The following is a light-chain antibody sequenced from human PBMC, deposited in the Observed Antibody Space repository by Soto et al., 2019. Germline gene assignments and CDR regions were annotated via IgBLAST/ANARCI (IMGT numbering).Light chain of an antibody. J-gene: IGLJ1*01. Sequence: QSVLTQPASVSGSPGQPITISCTGTSSDVGGYNYVSWYQQYPGKAPKLMIYEVSDRPSGVSNRFSGSKSGNTASLTISGLQAEDEADYYCSSYTITSTYVFGTGTKVTVL. V-gene: IGLV2-14*01. CDR3: SSYTITSTYV. CDR1: SSDVGGYNY. CDR2: EVS.